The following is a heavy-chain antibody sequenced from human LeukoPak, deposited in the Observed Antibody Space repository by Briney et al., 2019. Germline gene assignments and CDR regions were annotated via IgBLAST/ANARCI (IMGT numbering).Heavy chain of an antibody. V-gene: IGHV4-4*07. J-gene: IGHJ5*02. Sequence: SETLSLTCTVSGGSISSYYWSWIRQPAGKGLEWIGRIYTSRSTNYNPALQSRVTISLDTSKNQFSLKLTSVTAADTAVYYRARDSFTNDVIRGVIRWFDPWGKGSLVTVSS. CDR2: IYTSRST. CDR3: ARDSFTNDVIRGVIRWFDP. CDR1: GGSISSYY. D-gene: IGHD3-10*01.